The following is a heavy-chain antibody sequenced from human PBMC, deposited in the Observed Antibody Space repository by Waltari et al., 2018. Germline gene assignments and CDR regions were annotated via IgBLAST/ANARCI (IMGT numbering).Heavy chain of an antibody. Sequence: QVQLVESGGRVVQPGRFLRLSCAASGFTFNSYALHWVRQAPGKGLEWVATISSNGDNKYYTDSVKGRFAISRDISKNTLHLQMNSLKVDDTALYYCAREATVGGIFGYWGQGTLVTVSS. CDR2: ISSNGDNK. CDR3: AREATVGGIFGY. V-gene: IGHV3-30*09. J-gene: IGHJ4*02. CDR1: GFTFNSYA. D-gene: IGHD3-3*01.